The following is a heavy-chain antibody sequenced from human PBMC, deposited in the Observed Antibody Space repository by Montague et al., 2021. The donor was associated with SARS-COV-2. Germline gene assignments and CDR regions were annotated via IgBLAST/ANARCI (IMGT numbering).Heavy chain of an antibody. Sequence: SETLSLTCTVSGGSISSSDYYWGWIRQHPGKGLEWIGCFFYNVNTYYNPSLKSRVTISVDTSKNQFSLKLSSVTAADTAVYYCARTNYDYWRVHHRGGDFDIWGQGAMVTVSS. CDR3: ARTNYDYWRVHHRGGDFDI. CDR2: FFYNVNT. CDR1: GGSISSSDYY. D-gene: IGHD3-3*01. J-gene: IGHJ3*02. V-gene: IGHV4-39*01.